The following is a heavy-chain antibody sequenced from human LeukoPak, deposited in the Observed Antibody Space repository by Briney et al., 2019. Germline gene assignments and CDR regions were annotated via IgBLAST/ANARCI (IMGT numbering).Heavy chain of an antibody. Sequence: PGGSLRLSCAASGFTFSSYNMHWVRQGPGKGLEWVAFLSYDENNEYYADSVKGRFTISRDNSKNTLYLQMTGLRAEDTAVYYCANFGVTRGAFHIWGQGTMVTVSS. D-gene: IGHD3-3*01. CDR3: ANFGVTRGAFHI. J-gene: IGHJ3*02. V-gene: IGHV3-30*02. CDR1: GFTFSSYN. CDR2: LSYDENNE.